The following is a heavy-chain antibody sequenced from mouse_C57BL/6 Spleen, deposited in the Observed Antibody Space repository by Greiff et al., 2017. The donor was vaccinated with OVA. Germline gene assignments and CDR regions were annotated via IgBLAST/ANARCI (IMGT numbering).Heavy chain of an antibody. CDR3: ARRPWVDY. CDR1: GYTFTSYW. Sequence: QVQLQQPGAELVKPGASVKLSCKASGYTFTSYWMQWVKQRPGQGLEWIGEIDPSDSYTNYNQKFKGKATLTVDTSSSTAYMQLSSLTSEDSAAYYCARRPWVDYWGQGTTLTVSS. J-gene: IGHJ2*01. V-gene: IGHV1-50*01. CDR2: IDPSDSYT.